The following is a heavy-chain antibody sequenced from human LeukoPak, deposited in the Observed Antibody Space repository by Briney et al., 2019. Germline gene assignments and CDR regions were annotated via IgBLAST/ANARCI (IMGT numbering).Heavy chain of an antibody. CDR3: ARITMGANYFDY. D-gene: IGHD1-26*01. Sequence: ASVKVSCKASGYTFTSYGITWARQAPGQGLEWMGWMSGNNGNTNYAPKFQGRVAMTTDTATSTAYMELRSLKSDDTAVYYCARITMGANYFDYWGRGTLVTVSS. V-gene: IGHV1-18*01. CDR1: GYTFTSYG. J-gene: IGHJ4*02. CDR2: MSGNNGNT.